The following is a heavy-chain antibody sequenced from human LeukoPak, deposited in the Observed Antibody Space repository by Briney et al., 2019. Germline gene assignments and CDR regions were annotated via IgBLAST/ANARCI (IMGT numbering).Heavy chain of an antibody. D-gene: IGHD1-26*01. CDR1: GFTFTDYW. J-gene: IGHJ4*02. V-gene: IGHV3-7*01. Sequence: GGSLRLSCAASGFTFTDYWMTWVRQVPGKGLEWVANINRAGIESYYVDSVKGRFTISRDNAEKSLYLQMDSLRVDDTAVYYCARVGTWELQRVFDNWGQGTLFTVSS. CDR3: ARVGTWELQRVFDN. CDR2: INRAGIES.